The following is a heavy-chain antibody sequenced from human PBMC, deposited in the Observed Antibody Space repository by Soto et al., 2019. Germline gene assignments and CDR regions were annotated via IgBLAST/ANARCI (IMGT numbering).Heavy chain of an antibody. D-gene: IGHD3-9*01. J-gene: IGHJ4*02. CDR1: GYTFTSYA. V-gene: IGHV1-3*01. Sequence: ASVKVSCKASGYTFTSYAMHWVRQAPGQRLEWMGWINAGNGNTKYSQKFQGRVTITRDTSASTAYMELSSLRSEDTAVYYCARSLRYFDWLLGDFGYWGQGTLVTVSS. CDR2: INAGNGNT. CDR3: ARSLRYFDWLLGDFGY.